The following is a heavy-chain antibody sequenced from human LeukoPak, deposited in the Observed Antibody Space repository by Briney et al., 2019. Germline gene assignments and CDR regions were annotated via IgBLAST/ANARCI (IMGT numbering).Heavy chain of an antibody. CDR2: INHSGST. D-gene: IGHD6-13*01. Sequence: SETLSLTCAVYGGSFSGYYWSWIRQPPGKGLEWIGEINHSGSTNYNPSLKSRVTISVDTSKNQFSLKLSSVTAADTAVYYCARKHSSSWYYYYYGMDVWGQGTTVTVS. CDR3: ARKHSSSWYYYYYGMDV. CDR1: GGSFSGYY. J-gene: IGHJ6*02. V-gene: IGHV4-34*01.